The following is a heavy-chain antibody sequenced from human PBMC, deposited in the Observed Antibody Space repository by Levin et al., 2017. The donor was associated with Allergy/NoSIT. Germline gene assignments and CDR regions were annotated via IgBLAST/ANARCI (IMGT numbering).Heavy chain of an antibody. CDR2: ISVVGTT. D-gene: IGHD2-21*02. CDR3: AKDPLGGDAY. V-gene: IGHV3-23*01. CDR1: GFTLNNYA. J-gene: IGHJ4*02. Sequence: PGGSLRLSCVASGFTLNNYALSWVRQAPGKGLEWVSGISVVGTTFYADFVKGRFTISRDISKNTLYLQMNSLTAEDTAVYYCAKDPLGGDAYWGLGTLVTVSS.